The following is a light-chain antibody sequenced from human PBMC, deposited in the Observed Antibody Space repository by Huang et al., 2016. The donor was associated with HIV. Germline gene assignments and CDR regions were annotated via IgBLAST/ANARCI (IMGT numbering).Light chain of an antibody. CDR1: QRVLYGSNNKNY. V-gene: IGKV4-1*01. CDR2: WAS. CDR3: QQYYSIPWT. J-gene: IGKJ1*01. Sequence: IVMTQSPDSLAVSLGERATIDCKSSQRVLYGSNNKNYLAWYQQKSGQSPKLLIDWASTRESGVPDRFSGSGSGTDFTLTISSLQAEDVAVYFCQQYYSIPWTFGQGTKVEVK.